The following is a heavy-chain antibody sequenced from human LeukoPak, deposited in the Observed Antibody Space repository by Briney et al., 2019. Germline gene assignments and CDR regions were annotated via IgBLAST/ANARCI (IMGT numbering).Heavy chain of an antibody. J-gene: IGHJ4*02. D-gene: IGHD5-12*01. CDR1: GGSISSGGYS. Sequence: SETLSLTCVVSGGSISSGGYSWSWIRQPPGKGVVWIGYIYYSGSTNYNPSLKSRVTISVDTSNNQFSLKLSSVTAADTAVYYCAREGGYNSFDYWGQGTQVTVSS. CDR3: AREGGYNSFDY. CDR2: IYYSGST. V-gene: IGHV4-61*08.